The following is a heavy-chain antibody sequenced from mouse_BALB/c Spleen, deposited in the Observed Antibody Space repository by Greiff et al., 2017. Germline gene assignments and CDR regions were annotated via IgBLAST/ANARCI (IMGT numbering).Heavy chain of an antibody. V-gene: IGHV3-2*02. J-gene: IGHJ4*01. CDR3: ARVRYDFYAMDY. D-gene: IGHD2-12*01. CDR2: ISYSGST. Sequence: VQLKESGPGLVKPSQSLSLTCTVTGYSITSDYAWNWIRQFPGNKLEWMGYISYSGSTSYNPSLKSRISITRDTSKNQFFLQLNSVTTEDTATYYCARVRYDFYAMDYWGQGTSVTVSS. CDR1: GYSITSDYA.